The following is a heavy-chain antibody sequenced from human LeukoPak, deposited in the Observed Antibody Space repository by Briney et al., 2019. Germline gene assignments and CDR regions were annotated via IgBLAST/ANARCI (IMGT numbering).Heavy chain of an antibody. CDR2: IWYDGSNK. V-gene: IGHV3-33*06. CDR1: GFTFSSYG. J-gene: IGHJ4*02. CDR3: AKDNSSGWYYFDY. D-gene: IGHD6-19*01. Sequence: GRSLRLSCAASGFTFSSYGMHWVRQAPGKGLEWVAVIWYDGSNKYYADPVKGRFTISRDNSKNTLYLQMNSLRAEDTAVNYCAKDNSSGWYYFDYWGQGTLVTVSS.